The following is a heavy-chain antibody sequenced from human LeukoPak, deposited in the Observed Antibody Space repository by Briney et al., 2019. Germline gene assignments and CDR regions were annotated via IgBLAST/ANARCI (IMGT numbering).Heavy chain of an antibody. Sequence: PGGSLRLSCAASGNYWMHWVRQVPGKGLVWVSHINSDGSWTSYADSVKGRFTISKDNAKNTVYLQMNSLRAEDTAVYYCATEGDDYGDYPTRVRGNGAPLFDYWGQGTLVTVSS. CDR3: ATEGDDYGDYPTRVRGNGAPLFDY. CDR1: GNYW. CDR2: INSDGSWT. J-gene: IGHJ4*02. V-gene: IGHV3-74*01. D-gene: IGHD4-17*01.